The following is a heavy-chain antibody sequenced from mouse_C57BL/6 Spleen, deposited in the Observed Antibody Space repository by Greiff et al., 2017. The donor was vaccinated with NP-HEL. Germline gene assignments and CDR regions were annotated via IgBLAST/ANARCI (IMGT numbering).Heavy chain of an antibody. D-gene: IGHD1-1*01. CDR1: GFTFTDYY. Sequence: KLVESGGGLVQPGGSLSLSCAASGFTFTDYYMSWVRQPPGKALEWLGFIRNKANGYTTEYSASVKGRFTISRDNSQSILYLQMNALRAEDSATYYCARYLGYYGSSYYWYFDVWGTGTTVTVSS. CDR3: ARYLGYYGSSYYWYFDV. J-gene: IGHJ1*03. CDR2: IRNKANGYTT. V-gene: IGHV7-3*01.